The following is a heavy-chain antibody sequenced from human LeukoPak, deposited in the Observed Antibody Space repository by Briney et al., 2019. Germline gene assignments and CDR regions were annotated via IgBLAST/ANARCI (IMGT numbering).Heavy chain of an antibody. V-gene: IGHV2-26*01. Sequence: SGPTLVNPTETLTLTCTVSGFSLNNARMGVSWIRQPPGKALEWLAHIFSNDEKSYSTSLKSRLTISKDTSKSQVVLTMTNMDPVDTATYYCAREVSMTTVTTNFDYWGQGTRVTVSS. D-gene: IGHD4-11*01. CDR3: AREVSMTTVTTNFDY. CDR2: IFSNDEK. J-gene: IGHJ4*02. CDR1: GFSLNNARMG.